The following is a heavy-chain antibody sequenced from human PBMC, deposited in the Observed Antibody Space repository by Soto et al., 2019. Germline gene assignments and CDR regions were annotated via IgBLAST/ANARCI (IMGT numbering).Heavy chain of an antibody. J-gene: IGHJ5*02. V-gene: IGHV3-53*02. CDR3: GRGGSGWYVDNWFDP. CDR2: IYSGGST. CDR1: GFTVSSNY. Sequence: EVQLVETGGGVIQPGGSLRLSCAASGFTVSSNYMSWVRQAPGKGLEWVSVIYSGGSTYYADSVKSRCNISRDNSKNTLYIQMSSLRGEDTAVYYCGRGGSGWYVDNWFDPWGQGTLVTVSS. D-gene: IGHD6-19*01.